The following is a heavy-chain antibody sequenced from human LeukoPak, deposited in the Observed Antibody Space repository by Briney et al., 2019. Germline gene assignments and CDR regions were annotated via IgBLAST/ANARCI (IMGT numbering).Heavy chain of an antibody. V-gene: IGHV3-23*01. D-gene: IGHD6-19*01. J-gene: IGHJ4*02. CDR2: ICSSGSGT. Sequence: PGGSLRLSCAASGFIFTTYALSWVRQAPGGGLQWVSAICSSGSGTYYTDSVKGRFTISRDNFKKTLYLQLSSLRAEDAAVYYCAKTTVSNGWYYFDYWGQGTLVTVSS. CDR1: GFIFTTYA. CDR3: AKTTVSNGWYYFDY.